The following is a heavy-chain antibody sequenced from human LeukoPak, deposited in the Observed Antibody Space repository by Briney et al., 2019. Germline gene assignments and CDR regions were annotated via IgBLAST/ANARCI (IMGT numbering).Heavy chain of an antibody. Sequence: SVKVSCKASGGTFSSYAISWVRQAPGQGLEWMGGIIPIFGTANYAQKFQGRVTITADESTSTAYMELSSLRSEDTAVYYCASDQGVYSEYSGYDFFDYWGQGTLVTVSS. D-gene: IGHD5-12*01. CDR3: ASDQGVYSEYSGYDFFDY. J-gene: IGHJ4*02. CDR1: GGTFSSYA. V-gene: IGHV1-69*01. CDR2: IIPIFGTA.